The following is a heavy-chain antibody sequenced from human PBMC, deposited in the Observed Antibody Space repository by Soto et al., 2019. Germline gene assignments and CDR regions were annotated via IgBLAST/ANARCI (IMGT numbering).Heavy chain of an antibody. CDR1: GFPFSSYS. J-gene: IGHJ3*02. D-gene: IGHD5-12*01. Sequence: GGSLRLSCASSGFPFSSYSMNWVRQAPGKGLEWVSYISSSSTIYYADSVKGRFTISRDNAKNSLYLQMNSLRAEDTAVYYCASRYSGYDWHDAFDIWGQGTMVTVSS. CDR2: ISSSSTI. V-gene: IGHV3-48*01. CDR3: ASRYSGYDWHDAFDI.